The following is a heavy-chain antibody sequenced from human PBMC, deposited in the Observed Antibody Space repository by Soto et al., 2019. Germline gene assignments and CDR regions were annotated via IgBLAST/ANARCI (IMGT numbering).Heavy chain of an antibody. Sequence: SETLSLTCTVSGGSIKSGGYYWSWIRQRPGKGLEWMGYSYYSGSTLYNPAFESRILISVDASNNQFSLTLSSVTAADTAVYHCAKIRGYDTLTGYYPIDPWGRGPLVTVP. CDR3: AKIRGYDTLTGYYPIDP. CDR1: GGSIKSGGYY. D-gene: IGHD3-9*01. J-gene: IGHJ5*02. V-gene: IGHV4-31*03. CDR2: SYYSGST.